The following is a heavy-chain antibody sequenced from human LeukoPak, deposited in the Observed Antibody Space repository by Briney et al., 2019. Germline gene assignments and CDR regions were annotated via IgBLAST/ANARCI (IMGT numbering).Heavy chain of an antibody. J-gene: IGHJ3*02. CDR1: GGSISSYY. CDR2: IYTSGST. CDR3: ARARSSGSYLNAFDI. V-gene: IGHV4-4*07. Sequence: SETLSLTCTVSGGSISSYYWSWIRQPAGKGLVWIGRIYTSGSTNYNPSLKSRVTMSVDTSKNQFSLKLSSVTAADTAVYYCARARSSGSYLNAFDIWGQGTMVTVSS. D-gene: IGHD3-10*01.